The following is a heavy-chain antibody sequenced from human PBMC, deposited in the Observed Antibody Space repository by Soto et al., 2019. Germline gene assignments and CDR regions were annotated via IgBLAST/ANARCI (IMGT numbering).Heavy chain of an antibody. CDR3: ASDYYGMDV. Sequence: GGSLRLSCAASGFTFSSYAMNLVRQAPGKGLEWVSAISGSGGSTNYADSVKGRFTISRDDSKNTLYLQMNSLRAEDTATYYCASDYYGMDVWGQGTTVTVSS. CDR2: ISGSGGST. V-gene: IGHV3-23*01. CDR1: GFTFSSYA. J-gene: IGHJ6*02.